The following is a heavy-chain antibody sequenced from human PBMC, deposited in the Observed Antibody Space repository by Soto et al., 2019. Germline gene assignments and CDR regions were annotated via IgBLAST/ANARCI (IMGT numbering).Heavy chain of an antibody. V-gene: IGHV1-3*01. J-gene: IGHJ4*02. CDR3: ATGYCSGGSCYAAFV. D-gene: IGHD2-15*01. Sequence: ASVKGSCKASGYTFTSYAMHWVRQAPGQRLEWMGWINAGNGNTKYSQKFQGRVTITRDTSASTAYMELSSLRSEDTAVYYCATGYCSGGSCYAAFVRGQGPLVTVSS. CDR2: INAGNGNT. CDR1: GYTFTSYA.